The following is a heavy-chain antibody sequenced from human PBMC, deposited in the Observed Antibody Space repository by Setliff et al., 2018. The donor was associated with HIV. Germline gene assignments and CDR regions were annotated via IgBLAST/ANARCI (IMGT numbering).Heavy chain of an antibody. CDR3: ARDSAIVTTIIDHYYGMDV. CDR1: GDTFTNSF. J-gene: IGHJ6*02. V-gene: IGHV1-46*01. CDR2: INPSDGNI. Sequence: ASVKVSCKASGDTFTNSFMHWVRQAPGQGLEWMGIINPSDGNIRYSQKFQGRVAITRDTSASTAYMELSSLRSEDTAVYYCARDSAIVTTIIDHYYGMDVWGQGTTVTVSS. D-gene: IGHD5-12*01.